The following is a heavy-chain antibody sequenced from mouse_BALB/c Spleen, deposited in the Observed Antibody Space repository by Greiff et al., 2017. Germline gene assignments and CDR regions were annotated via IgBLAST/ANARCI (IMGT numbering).Heavy chain of an antibody. J-gene: IGHJ1*01. Sequence: EVMLVESGPGLVKPSQSLSLTCTVTGYSITSDYAWNWIRQFPGNKLEWMGYISYSGSTSYNPSLKSRISITRDTSKNQFFLQLNSVTTEDTATYYCARDYYEYFDVWGAGTTVTVSS. V-gene: IGHV3-2*02. D-gene: IGHD1-1*01. CDR2: ISYSGST. CDR1: GYSITSDYA. CDR3: ARDYYEYFDV.